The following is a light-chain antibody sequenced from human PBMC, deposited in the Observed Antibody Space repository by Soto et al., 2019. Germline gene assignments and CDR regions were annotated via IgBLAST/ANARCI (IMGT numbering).Light chain of an antibody. CDR2: DAS. V-gene: IGKV3-11*01. J-gene: IGKJ4*01. CDR1: QSVTSY. CDR3: QQRSDWPST. Sequence: EIVLTQSPATLSLSPGERATLSCRASQSVTSYLAWYQQKPGQAPRLHIYDASNRATGIPARFSGSGSGTDVTLPISSLEPDDFAVYYCQQRSDWPSTFGGGTKVQIK.